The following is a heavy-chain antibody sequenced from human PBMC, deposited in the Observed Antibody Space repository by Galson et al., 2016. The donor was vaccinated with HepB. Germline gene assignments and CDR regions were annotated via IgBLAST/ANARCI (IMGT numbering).Heavy chain of an antibody. CDR3: AHRGRTRYFDT. V-gene: IGHV2-5*02. CDR2: IYWDDED. J-gene: IGHJ4*02. CDR1: GISVTTFEVG. Sequence: PALVKPTQTLTLTCSVSGISVTTFEVGVGWIRQSPGKAPEWLAIIYWDDEDRYSPSLKSRLTITMDTSKNQVVLTMINMDPEDTATYYCAHRGRTRYFDTWGQGTLVTVSS.